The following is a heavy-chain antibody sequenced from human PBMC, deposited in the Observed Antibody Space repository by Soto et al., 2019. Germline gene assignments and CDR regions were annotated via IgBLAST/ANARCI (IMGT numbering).Heavy chain of an antibody. CDR3: AIDPHGAAMVRYFDY. CDR1: GFTFSSYE. V-gene: IGHV3-48*03. Sequence: EVQLVESGGGLVQPGGSLRLSCAASGFTFSSYEMNWVRQAPGKGLEWVSYISSSGSTIYYADSVKGRFTISRDNAKNSLYLQMNSLRAEDTAVYYCAIDPHGAAMVRYFDYWGQGTLVTVSS. D-gene: IGHD5-18*01. CDR2: ISSSGSTI. J-gene: IGHJ4*02.